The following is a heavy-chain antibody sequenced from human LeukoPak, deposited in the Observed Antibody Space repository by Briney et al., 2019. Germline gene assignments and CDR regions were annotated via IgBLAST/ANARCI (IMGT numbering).Heavy chain of an antibody. Sequence: SETLSLTCTVSGGSISGYYWSWIRQPPGKGLEWIGYIYYSGSTYYNPSLKSRVTISVDTSKNQFSLKLSSVTAADTAVYYCARVKWFGELSPNWFDPWGQGTLVTVSS. J-gene: IGHJ5*02. CDR1: GGSISGYY. V-gene: IGHV4-30-4*08. CDR2: IYYSGST. D-gene: IGHD3-10*01. CDR3: ARVKWFGELSPNWFDP.